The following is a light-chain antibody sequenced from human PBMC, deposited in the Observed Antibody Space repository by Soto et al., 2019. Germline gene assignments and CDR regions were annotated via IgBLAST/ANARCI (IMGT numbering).Light chain of an antibody. Sequence: DIQMTQSPPTLSASVGDRVTLTCRASQSISGWLAWYQQKPGKAPKLLIYKASTLEIGVPSRFSGSGSGTEFTLTISSLQPDDVATYYCQQYNDYSWTFGQGTKVDIK. V-gene: IGKV1-5*03. CDR1: QSISGW. CDR3: QQYNDYSWT. J-gene: IGKJ1*01. CDR2: KAS.